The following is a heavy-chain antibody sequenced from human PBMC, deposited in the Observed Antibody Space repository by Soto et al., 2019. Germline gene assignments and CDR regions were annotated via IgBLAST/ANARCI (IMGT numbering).Heavy chain of an antibody. Sequence: GGSLRLSCAASGFTFSSYSMNWVRQAPGKGLEWVSYISSSSSTIYYADSVKGRFTISRDNAKNSLYLQMNSLRDEDTAVYYCARERGPKYSSSWYSYFDYWGQGTLVTVSS. V-gene: IGHV3-48*02. CDR2: ISSSSSTI. CDR1: GFTFSSYS. D-gene: IGHD6-13*01. J-gene: IGHJ4*02. CDR3: ARERGPKYSSSWYSYFDY.